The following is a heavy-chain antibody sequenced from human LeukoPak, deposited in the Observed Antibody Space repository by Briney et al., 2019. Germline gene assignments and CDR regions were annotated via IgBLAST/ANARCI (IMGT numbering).Heavy chain of an antibody. V-gene: IGHV4-39*01. J-gene: IGHJ4*02. CDR2: IYYSGTT. D-gene: IGHD6-19*01. Sequence: SETLSLTCTVSGDSITSLTYYWGWIRQPPGKGLEWIASIYYSGTTYYSPSLKSRVTISVNRSDNQFSLRLSSVTAADTAVYFCAGYSSGWSSGGGYWGQGTLVTVS. CDR1: GDSITSLTYY. CDR3: AGYSSGWSSGGGY.